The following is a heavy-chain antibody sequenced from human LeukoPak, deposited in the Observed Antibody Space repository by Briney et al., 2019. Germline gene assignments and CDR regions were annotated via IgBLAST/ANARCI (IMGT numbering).Heavy chain of an antibody. CDR1: GFTFSSYA. Sequence: GGSLRLSCAASGFTFSSYAMSWVRQAPGKGLEWVSAISGSGGSTYYADSVKGRFTISRDNSKNTLYLQMSSLRAEDTAVYYCAKTITAMVKCYYGMDVWGKGTTVTVSS. V-gene: IGHV3-23*01. D-gene: IGHD5-18*01. CDR3: AKTITAMVKCYYGMDV. J-gene: IGHJ6*04. CDR2: ISGSGGST.